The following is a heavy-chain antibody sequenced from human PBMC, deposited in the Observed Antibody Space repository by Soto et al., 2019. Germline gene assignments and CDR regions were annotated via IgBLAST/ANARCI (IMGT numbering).Heavy chain of an antibody. Sequence: QVQLVQSGSEVKKPGASVRVSCRTSGYTFAANYIHWVRQAPGKGLEWMGWINPKSDETKFSQKFQDRVALTKDTTSNTVHLDVANLRSEDTAVYYCARWTSRGCYDSWGQGTLITASS. CDR1: GYTFAANY. J-gene: IGHJ4*02. CDR3: ARWTSRGCYDS. V-gene: IGHV1-2*02. D-gene: IGHD3-16*01. CDR2: INPKSDET.